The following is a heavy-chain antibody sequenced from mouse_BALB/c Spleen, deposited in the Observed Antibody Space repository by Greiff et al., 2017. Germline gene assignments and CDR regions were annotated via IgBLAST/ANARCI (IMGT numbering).Heavy chain of an antibody. J-gene: IGHJ3*01. CDR3: ARDYYGYAFAY. V-gene: IGHV1-4*01. D-gene: IGHD1-2*01. CDR2: INPSSGYT. CDR1: GYTFTSYT. Sequence: VQLQESGAELARPGASVKMYCKASGYTFTSYTMHWVKQRPGQGLEWIGYINPSSGYTNYNQKFKDKATLTADKSSSTAYMQLSSLTSEDSAVDYCARDYYGYAFAYWGQGTLVTVSA.